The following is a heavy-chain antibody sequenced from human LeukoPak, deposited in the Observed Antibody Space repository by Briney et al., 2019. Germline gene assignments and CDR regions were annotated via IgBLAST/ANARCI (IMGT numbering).Heavy chain of an antibody. D-gene: IGHD5-18*01. J-gene: IGHJ4*02. Sequence: PSETLSLTCTVSGGSISSSSYYWGWIRQPPGKGLEWFGSIYYSGSTYYNPSLKSRVTISVDTSKNQFSLKLSSVTAADAAVYYCARIQLWQDYWGQGTLVTVSS. V-gene: IGHV4-39*01. CDR1: GGSISSSSYY. CDR2: IYYSGST. CDR3: ARIQLWQDY.